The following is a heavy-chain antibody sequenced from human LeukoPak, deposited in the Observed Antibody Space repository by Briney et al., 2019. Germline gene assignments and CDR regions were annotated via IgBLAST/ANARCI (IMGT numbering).Heavy chain of an antibody. V-gene: IGHV4-30-4*08. CDR3: ARGKSYSNWFDP. J-gene: IGHJ5*02. D-gene: IGHD3-10*01. CDR1: GGSISSGNYY. CDR2: IYYSGST. Sequence: SQILSLTCTVSGGSISSGNYYWSWIRQPPGKGLEWIGYIYYSGSTYYNTSLKSRVTISVDTSKNQFSLKLSSVTAADTAVYYCARGKSYSNWFDPWGQGTLVTVSS.